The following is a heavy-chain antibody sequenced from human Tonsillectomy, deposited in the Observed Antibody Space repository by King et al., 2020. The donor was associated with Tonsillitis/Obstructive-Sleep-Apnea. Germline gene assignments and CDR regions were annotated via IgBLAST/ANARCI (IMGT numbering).Heavy chain of an antibody. CDR1: GYTFTSYY. CDR2: INPSGGST. CDR3: ARDPGIVVVVAATNYYYDYMDV. J-gene: IGHJ6*03. Sequence: QLVQSGAEVKKPGASVKVSCKASGYTFTSYYMHWVRQAPGQGLEWMGIINPSGGSTSYAQKFQGRVTMTRDTSTSPVYMELSSLRSEDTAVYYCARDPGIVVVVAATNYYYDYMDVWGKGTTVTVSS. V-gene: IGHV1-46*01. D-gene: IGHD2-15*01.